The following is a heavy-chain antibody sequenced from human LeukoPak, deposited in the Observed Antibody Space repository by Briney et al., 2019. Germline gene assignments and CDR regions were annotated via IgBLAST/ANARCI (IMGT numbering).Heavy chain of an antibody. CDR3: AKDTDYYGSGRPD. CDR1: GFTFSSYA. V-gene: IGHV3-23*01. D-gene: IGHD3-10*01. J-gene: IGHJ4*02. Sequence: GGSLRLSCAASGFTFSSYAMSWVRQAPGKGLEWVSAISGGGGSTYYADSVKGRFTISRDNSKNTLYLQMNSLRAEDTAVYYCAKDTDYYGSGRPDWGQGTLVTVSS. CDR2: ISGGGGST.